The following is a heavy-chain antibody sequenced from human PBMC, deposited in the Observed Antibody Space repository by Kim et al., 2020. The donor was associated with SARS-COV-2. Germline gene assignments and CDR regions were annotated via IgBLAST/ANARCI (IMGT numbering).Heavy chain of an antibody. D-gene: IGHD6-13*01. Sequence: ASVKVSCQASGYTFTNYAIHWVRQAPGQRLEWMGGIHAGNGNTKYSQKFQGRVTITKDTSATTAYMELSSLTSEDTAVYYCARALGSWSCFDPWGQGTLV. V-gene: IGHV1-3*01. J-gene: IGHJ5*02. CDR3: ARALGSWSCFDP. CDR2: IHAGNGNT. CDR1: GYTFTNYA.